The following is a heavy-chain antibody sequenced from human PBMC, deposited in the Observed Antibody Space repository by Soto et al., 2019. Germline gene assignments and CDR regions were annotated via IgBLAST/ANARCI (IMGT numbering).Heavy chain of an antibody. CDR3: ASRTVGWYFDL. Sequence: EVQLLESGGGLVQPGGSLRLSCAASGFTFSIYAMNWVRQAPGKGLEWVSVISGSGGSTYYADSVKGRFTISRDNSKNTLYLQMKSLRAEDTAVYYCASRTVGWYFDLWGRGTLVTVSS. V-gene: IGHV3-23*01. CDR2: ISGSGGST. CDR1: GFTFSIYA. D-gene: IGHD4-17*01. J-gene: IGHJ2*01.